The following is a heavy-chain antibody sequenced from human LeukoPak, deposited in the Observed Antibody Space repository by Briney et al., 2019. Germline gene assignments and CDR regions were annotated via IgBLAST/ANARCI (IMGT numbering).Heavy chain of an antibody. D-gene: IGHD1-1*01. CDR3: ARVGTALEAFDI. V-gene: IGHV4-30-4*01. Sequence: SGTLSLTCTVSGGSISSGDYYWSWIRQPPGKGLEWIGYIYYSGSTYYNLSLKSRVTISVDTSKNQFSLKLSSVTAADTAVYYCARVGTALEAFDIWGQGTMVTVSS. J-gene: IGHJ3*02. CDR1: GGSISSGDYY. CDR2: IYYSGST.